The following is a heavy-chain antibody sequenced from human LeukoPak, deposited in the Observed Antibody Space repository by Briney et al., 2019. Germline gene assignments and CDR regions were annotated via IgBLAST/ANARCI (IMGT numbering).Heavy chain of an antibody. V-gene: IGHV3-30*18. CDR1: GFTFSSYG. D-gene: IGHD3-16*01. Sequence: GGSLRLSCAASGFTFSSYGMHWVRQAPGKGLEWVAVISYDGSNKYYADSVKGRFTISRDNSKNTLYLQMNSLRAGDTAVYYCAKDFMITFGGVLDYWGQGTLVTVSS. CDR3: AKDFMITFGGVLDY. CDR2: ISYDGSNK. J-gene: IGHJ4*02.